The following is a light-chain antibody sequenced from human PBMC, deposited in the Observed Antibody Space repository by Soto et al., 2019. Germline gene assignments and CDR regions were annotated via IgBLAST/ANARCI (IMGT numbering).Light chain of an antibody. CDR1: QSVRSNY. CDR2: CAS. V-gene: IGKV3-20*01. Sequence: EIVLTQSPGTLSLSSGERATLSCRASQSVRSNYLAWYQQKPGQAPRLLIYCASSRATGIPDRFAGSGSGTDFTLTIGRLESEGFAVYYCQKYANSPLAFGGGTKAET. J-gene: IGKJ4*01. CDR3: QKYANSPLA.